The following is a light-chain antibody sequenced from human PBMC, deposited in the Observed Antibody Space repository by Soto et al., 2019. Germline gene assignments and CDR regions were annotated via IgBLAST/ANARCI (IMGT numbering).Light chain of an antibody. CDR2: VGTGGIVG. CDR3: GADHGSGSNFVL. CDR1: SGYSNYK. V-gene: IGLV9-49*01. J-gene: IGLJ2*01. Sequence: QPVLTQPPSASASLGASVTLICILSSGYSNYKVDWFQQRPGKGPRFVMRVGTGGIVGSKGDGIPDRFSVLGSGLNRYLTINNIQEEDESDYHCGADHGSGSNFVLFGGGTKLTVL.